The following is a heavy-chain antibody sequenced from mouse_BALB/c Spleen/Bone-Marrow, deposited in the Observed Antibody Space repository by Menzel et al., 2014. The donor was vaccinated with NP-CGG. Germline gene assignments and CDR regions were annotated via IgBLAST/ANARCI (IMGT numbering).Heavy chain of an antibody. Sequence: FQLQQSGPGLVAPSQSLSITCTVSGFSLTTYAVHWVRQPPGKGLEWLGVIWAGGSTNYTSALMSRLSISKDNSKSQVFLKMNSLQTDDTAMYYWARGVRHFDYWGQGTTLTVSS. V-gene: IGHV2-9*02. CDR1: GFSLTTYA. CDR2: IWAGGST. CDR3: ARGVRHFDY. J-gene: IGHJ2*01.